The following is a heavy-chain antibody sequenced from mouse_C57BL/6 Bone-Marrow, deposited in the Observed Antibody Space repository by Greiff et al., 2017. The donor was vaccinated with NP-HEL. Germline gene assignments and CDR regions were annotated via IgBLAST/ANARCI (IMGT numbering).Heavy chain of an antibody. CDR1: GFTFSSYA. CDR3: TRDRSNHWYFDV. J-gene: IGHJ1*03. Sequence: EVKLEESGEGLVKPGGPLKLSCAASGFTFSSYAMSWVRQTPEKRLEWVAYISSGGDYIYYADTVKGRFTISRDNARNTLYLQMSSLKSEDTAMYYCTRDRSNHWYFDVWGTGTTVTVSS. V-gene: IGHV5-9-1*02. D-gene: IGHD2-5*01. CDR2: ISSGGDYI.